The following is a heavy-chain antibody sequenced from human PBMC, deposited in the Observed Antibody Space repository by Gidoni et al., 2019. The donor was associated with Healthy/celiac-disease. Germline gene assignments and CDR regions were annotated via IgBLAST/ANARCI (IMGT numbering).Heavy chain of an antibody. D-gene: IGHD1-1*01. CDR2: ISPILGIA. Sequence: VQLVQSRAEVKKPGSSVKVSCKASGATFGSYTSSWVRQAPGPGPEWMARISPILGIANYEQKFQGRVTNTADKSTSTAYMELSSLRSEDTAVYYCASFPSSLERRGFGFDYWGQGTLVTVSS. CDR3: ASFPSSLERRGFGFDY. CDR1: GATFGSYT. J-gene: IGHJ4*02. V-gene: IGHV1-69*02.